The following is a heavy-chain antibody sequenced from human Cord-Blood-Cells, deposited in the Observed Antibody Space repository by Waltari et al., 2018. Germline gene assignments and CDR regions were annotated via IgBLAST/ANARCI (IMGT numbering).Heavy chain of an antibody. V-gene: IGHV1-46*01. J-gene: IGHJ4*02. CDR1: GYTFTSYY. D-gene: IGHD6-13*01. Sequence: VQLVQSGAEVKTPGASVTVSCKASGYTFTSYYMHWVQQAAGQGLEWMGIWDAEGASTGDAQKCQGRVTMTRDTSTSPVYMEVSSLGSEDPAVYYGARAPPIAAADDWGQGTLVTGSS. CDR2: WDAEGAST. CDR3: ARAPPIAAADD.